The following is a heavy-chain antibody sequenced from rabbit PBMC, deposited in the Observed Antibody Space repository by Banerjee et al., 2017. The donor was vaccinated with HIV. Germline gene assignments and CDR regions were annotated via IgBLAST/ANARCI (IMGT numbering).Heavy chain of an antibody. D-gene: IGHD3-1*01. CDR3: ATSRAIYGWAMDL. J-gene: IGHJ4*01. V-gene: IGHV1S40*01. Sequence: AKGRFTISKTSSTTVTLQMTSLTAADTATYFCATSRAIYGWAMDLWGPGTLVTVS.